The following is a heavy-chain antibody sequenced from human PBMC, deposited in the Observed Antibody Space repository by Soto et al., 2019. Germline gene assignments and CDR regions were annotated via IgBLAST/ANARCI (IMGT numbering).Heavy chain of an antibody. Sequence: QVQLQESGPGLVKPSETLSLTCTVSGGSVSGGNYYWSWIRQPPGKGLEWVGYIYHSGSTNYNPSLRSRLTISIDQSKDPFSLKLSFVTAADTAMYFCARARHLTPVTRGGYYYYAMDVWGQGTTVTVSS. CDR2: IYHSGST. J-gene: IGHJ6*02. V-gene: IGHV4-61*01. D-gene: IGHD4-17*01. CDR1: GGSVSGGNYY. CDR3: ARARHLTPVTRGGYYYYAMDV.